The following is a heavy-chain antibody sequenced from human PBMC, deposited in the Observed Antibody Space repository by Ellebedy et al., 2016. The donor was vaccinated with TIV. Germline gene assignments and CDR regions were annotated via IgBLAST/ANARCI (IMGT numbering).Heavy chain of an antibody. CDR1: GFMFWRRW. Sequence: PGGSLRLSCAASGFMFWRRWMSWVRQAPGKGLEWVANIADDGREENYVDSVRGRFTISRDNAKNLLSLHMNTLRDEDTAVYYCASGLTGDYGAFDVWGPGTMVTVSS. CDR3: ASGLTGDYGAFDV. D-gene: IGHD4-17*01. J-gene: IGHJ3*01. CDR2: IADDGREE. V-gene: IGHV3-7*03.